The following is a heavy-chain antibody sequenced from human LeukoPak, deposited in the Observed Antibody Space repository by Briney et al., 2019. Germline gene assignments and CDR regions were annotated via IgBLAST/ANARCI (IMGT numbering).Heavy chain of an antibody. Sequence: ASVKVSCKASGYTFTSYYMHWVRQAPGQGLEWMGLINPSGGSTSYAQKFQGRVTMTRDTSTSTVYMELSSLRSEDTAVYYCARYPDSSGYPNYYYYYGMDVWGQGTTVTVSS. V-gene: IGHV1-46*01. J-gene: IGHJ6*02. D-gene: IGHD3-22*01. CDR1: GYTFTSYY. CDR2: INPSGGST. CDR3: ARYPDSSGYPNYYYYYGMDV.